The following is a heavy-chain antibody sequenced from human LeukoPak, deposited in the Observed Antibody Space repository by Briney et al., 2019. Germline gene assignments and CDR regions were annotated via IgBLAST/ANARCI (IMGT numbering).Heavy chain of an antibody. D-gene: IGHD4-23*01. Sequence: GGSLRLSCAASGFTFSSYAMNWVRQAPGKGLEWVSFISGSGDTTYYADSVKGRFTISRDSSKNTLYLQMNSLRAEDTAVYYCAKLPPDYGGTFDYWGQGTLVTVSS. V-gene: IGHV3-23*01. CDR1: GFTFSSYA. CDR2: ISGSGDTT. CDR3: AKLPPDYGGTFDY. J-gene: IGHJ4*02.